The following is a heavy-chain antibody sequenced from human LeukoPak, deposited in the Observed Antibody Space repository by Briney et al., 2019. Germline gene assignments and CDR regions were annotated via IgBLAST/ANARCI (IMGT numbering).Heavy chain of an antibody. CDR1: GFTVSGNY. Sequence: GGPLRLSCAASGFTVSGNYMSWVRQAPGKGLEWVSIIYSGGSTYYADSVKGRFTISRDNSKNTLYLQMNSLRAEDTAVYCCARARHSSSWYYFDYWGQGTLVTVSS. D-gene: IGHD6-13*01. J-gene: IGHJ4*02. CDR2: IYSGGST. V-gene: IGHV3-66*02. CDR3: ARARHSSSWYYFDY.